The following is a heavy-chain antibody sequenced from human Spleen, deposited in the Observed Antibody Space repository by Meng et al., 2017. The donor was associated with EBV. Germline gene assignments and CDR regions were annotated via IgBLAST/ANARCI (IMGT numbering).Heavy chain of an antibody. CDR3: ATAPFKMDAFDI. Sequence: QVQLQESGPGLVKPSQTLSLTCDVSGGSISSGGYYWSWIRQPPGKGLEWIGYIHHSGTTYHKSSLKSRVAISVDTSKNQFSLKLTSVTAADTAVYYCATAPFKMDAFDIWGQGTVVTVSS. CDR2: IHHSGTT. J-gene: IGHJ3*02. D-gene: IGHD2-21*02. CDR1: GGSISSGGYY. V-gene: IGHV4-30-4*01.